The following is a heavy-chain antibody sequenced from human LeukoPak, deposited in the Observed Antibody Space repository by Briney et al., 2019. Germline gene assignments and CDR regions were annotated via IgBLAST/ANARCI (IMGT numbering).Heavy chain of an antibody. CDR1: GFTFSTYG. D-gene: IGHD3-10*01. CDR3: ARDFSHYHASGNFDY. V-gene: IGHV3-21*01. J-gene: IGHJ4*02. Sequence: PGGSLRLSCAASGFTFSTYGMNWVRQAPGKGLEWVSSISSSSRYIYYADSVKGRFTISRDNAKSSLYLQMNSLRAEDTAVYYCARDFSHYHASGNFDYWGQGTLVTVSS. CDR2: ISSSSRYI.